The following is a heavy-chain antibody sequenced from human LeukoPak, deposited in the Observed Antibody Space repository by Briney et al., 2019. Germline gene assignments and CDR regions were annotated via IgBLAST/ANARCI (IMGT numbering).Heavy chain of an antibody. V-gene: IGHV3-23*01. D-gene: IGHD3-22*01. CDR3: AKAYYDSSGYYNYFDY. Sequence: GESLTLSCAASGFTFSNYAMSWVRQAPGKGLEWVSSISGSGGSTLYADSVKGRFTISRDNSKNTLYLQMNSLRAEDTAVYYCAKAYYDSSGYYNYFDYWGQGTLV. J-gene: IGHJ4*02. CDR2: ISGSGGST. CDR1: GFTFSNYA.